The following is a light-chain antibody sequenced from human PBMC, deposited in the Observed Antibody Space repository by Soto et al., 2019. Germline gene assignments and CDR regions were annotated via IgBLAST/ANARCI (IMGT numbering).Light chain of an antibody. Sequence: QSVLTQPPSASGSLGQSVTISCTGTSSDVGGYNYVSWHQQHPGKAPKVMIYEVTKRPPGVPDRFSGSKSGNKASLTVSGLQAEDEVDYYCSSFAGGGNPVLLGGGTKLTVL. CDR1: SSDVGGYNY. CDR2: EVT. V-gene: IGLV2-8*01. CDR3: SSFAGGGNPVL. J-gene: IGLJ2*01.